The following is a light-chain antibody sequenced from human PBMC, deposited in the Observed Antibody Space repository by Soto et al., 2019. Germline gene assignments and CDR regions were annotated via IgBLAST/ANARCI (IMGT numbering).Light chain of an antibody. CDR3: AAWDDSVNAYV. CDR1: SSNIGSET. J-gene: IGLJ1*01. CDR2: GNY. V-gene: IGLV1-44*01. Sequence: ALTQPPSASGTPGQRVTISCSGSSSNIGSETVNWFQHLPGTTPKLLIYGNYKRPSGVPARCSGSKSGTSASLAIIGLQSEDEADYYCAAWDDSVNAYVFGTGTKGTVL.